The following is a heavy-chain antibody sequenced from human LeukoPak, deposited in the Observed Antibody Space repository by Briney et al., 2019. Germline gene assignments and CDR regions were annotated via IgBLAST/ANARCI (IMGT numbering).Heavy chain of an antibody. CDR2: ITSSSSII. CDR3: ARGGHYDNLWGRYRQKDGFDY. D-gene: IGHD3-16*02. V-gene: IGHV3-48*01. J-gene: IGHJ4*02. Sequence: HPSETLSLTCTVSGGSISSSSYYWGWIRQPPGKGLEWVSYITSSSSIIYYADSVKGRFTISRDNAKNSLYLQMNSLRAEDTAVYFCARGGHYDNLWGRYRQKDGFDYWGQGTLVTVSS. CDR1: GGSISSSS.